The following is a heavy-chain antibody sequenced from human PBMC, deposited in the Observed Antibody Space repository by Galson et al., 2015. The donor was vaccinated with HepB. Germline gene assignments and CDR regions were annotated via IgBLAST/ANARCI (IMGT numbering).Heavy chain of an antibody. V-gene: IGHV3-48*02. J-gene: IGHJ4*02. Sequence: SLGLSCAASGLTFSSYSMNWVRQAPGKGLEWVSYISSSSSTIYYADSVKGRFTISRDNAKNSLYLQMNSLRDEDTAVYYCARDTGDGDLTFDYWGQGTLVTVSS. D-gene: IGHD4-17*01. CDR2: ISSSSSTI. CDR1: GLTFSSYS. CDR3: ARDTGDGDLTFDY.